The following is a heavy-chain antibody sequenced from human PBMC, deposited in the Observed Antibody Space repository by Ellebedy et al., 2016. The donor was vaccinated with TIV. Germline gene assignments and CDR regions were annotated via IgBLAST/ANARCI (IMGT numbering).Heavy chain of an antibody. CDR1: GFTFSSYG. V-gene: IGHV3-30*18. Sequence: GESLKISCAASGFTFSSYGMHWVRQAPGKGLEWVAVISYDGSNKNYADSVKGRFTISRDNSKNTLYLQMNSLRAEDTAVYYCAKEQLLLWLGEFDHWGQGTLVTVSS. CDR2: ISYDGSNK. CDR3: AKEQLLLWLGEFDH. J-gene: IGHJ4*02. D-gene: IGHD3-10*01.